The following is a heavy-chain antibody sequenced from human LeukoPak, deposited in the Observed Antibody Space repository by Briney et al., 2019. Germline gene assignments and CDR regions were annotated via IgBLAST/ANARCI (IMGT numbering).Heavy chain of an antibody. D-gene: IGHD3-3*01. CDR2: ISGSGGST. Sequence: GGSLRLSCAASGFTFSSYAMSWVRQAPGKGLEWVSAISGSGGSTYYADSVKGRFTISRDNSKNTLYLQMNSLRAEDTAVYYCARGPLLRFLEWSNKKNNWFDPWGQGTLVTVSS. V-gene: IGHV3-23*01. J-gene: IGHJ5*02. CDR3: ARGPLLRFLEWSNKKNNWFDP. CDR1: GFTFSSYA.